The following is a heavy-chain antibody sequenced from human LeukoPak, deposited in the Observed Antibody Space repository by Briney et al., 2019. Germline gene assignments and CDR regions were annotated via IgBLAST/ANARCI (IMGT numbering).Heavy chain of an antibody. V-gene: IGHV3-74*01. Sequence: GGSLRLSCAASGVTFSSHSMHWVRQAPGKGLVWVSGISNDGTSTAYADSVRGRFTISRDNAKNTLYLQMHSLRAEDTAVYSCARGWFGPDSCGQGTLVTVSS. CDR3: ARGWFGPDS. D-gene: IGHD3-10*01. J-gene: IGHJ5*01. CDR1: GVTFSSHS. CDR2: ISNDGTST.